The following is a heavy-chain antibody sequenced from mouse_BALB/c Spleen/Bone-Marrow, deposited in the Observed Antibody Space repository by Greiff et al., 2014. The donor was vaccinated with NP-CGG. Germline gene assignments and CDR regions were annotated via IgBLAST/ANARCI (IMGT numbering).Heavy chain of an antibody. V-gene: IGHV1-54*01. CDR3: ARFTRDY. CDR1: GYAFTNYL. CDR2: INPGIGET. Sequence: VQLQQSGDELVRPGTSVKVSCKASGYAFTNYLIEWFKQRPGQGLEWIGRINPGIGETTYNAKFRGKATLTADKSSTTAYMQLSSLTSDDSAVYFCARFTRDYWGQGTTLTVSS. J-gene: IGHJ2*01.